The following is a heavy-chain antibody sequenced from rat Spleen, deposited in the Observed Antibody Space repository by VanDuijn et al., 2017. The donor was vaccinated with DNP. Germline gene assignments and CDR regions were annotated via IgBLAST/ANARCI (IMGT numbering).Heavy chain of an antibody. CDR3: ARSQGYYYDGSYYSFAY. CDR2: IQSDGKT. D-gene: IGHD1-12*02. V-gene: IGHV2-27*01. Sequence: QVQLKESGPGLVQPSQTLSLTCTVSGFSLTNYHVDWVRQPPGKGLEWMGRIQSDGKTDYNSVLKSRLSISRYTSKSQVFLKINSVQTEDTPRYFCARSQGYYYDGSYYSFAYWGQGTLVTVSS. CDR1: GFSLTNYH. J-gene: IGHJ3*01.